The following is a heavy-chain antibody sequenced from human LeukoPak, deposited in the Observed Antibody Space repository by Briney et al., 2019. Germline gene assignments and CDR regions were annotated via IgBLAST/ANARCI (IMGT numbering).Heavy chain of an antibody. J-gene: IGHJ4*02. CDR3: AKRKVALGGLGGDY. CDR1: GFTFSSYA. D-gene: IGHD6-19*01. Sequence: PGRSLRLPCAASGFTFSSYAMSWVRQAPGKGLEWVSAINGSGGSTYYADSVKGRFTISRDNSKNTLYLQMNSLRAEDTAVYYCAKRKVALGGLGGDYWGQGTLVTVSS. CDR2: INGSGGST. V-gene: IGHV3-23*01.